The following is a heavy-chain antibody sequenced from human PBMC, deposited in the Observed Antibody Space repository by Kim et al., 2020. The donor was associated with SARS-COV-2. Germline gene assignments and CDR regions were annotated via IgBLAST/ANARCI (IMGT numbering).Heavy chain of an antibody. J-gene: IGHJ3*02. CDR3: ATELVSGLGDAFDI. Sequence: AQKFQRRVTMTEDTSTDTAYMELSSLRSEDTAVYYCATELVSGLGDAFDIWGQGTMVTVSS. V-gene: IGHV1-24*01. D-gene: IGHD3-10*01.